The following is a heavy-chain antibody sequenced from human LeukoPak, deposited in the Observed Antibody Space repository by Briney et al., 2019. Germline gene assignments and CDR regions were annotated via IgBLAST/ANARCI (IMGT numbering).Heavy chain of an antibody. J-gene: IGHJ4*02. Sequence: GSLILSCAASGFTFSSYAMSWVRQAPGKGLEWVSAISGSGGSTYYADSVKGRFTISRDNSKNTLYLQMNSLRAEDTAVYYCAKAPYFIAAAGTNYYFDYWGQGTLVTVSS. CDR1: GFTFSSYA. D-gene: IGHD6-13*01. V-gene: IGHV3-23*01. CDR2: ISGSGGST. CDR3: AKAPYFIAAAGTNYYFDY.